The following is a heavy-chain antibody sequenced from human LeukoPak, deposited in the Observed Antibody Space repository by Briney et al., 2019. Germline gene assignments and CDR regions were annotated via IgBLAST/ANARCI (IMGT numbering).Heavy chain of an antibody. CDR3: ARGHGTKYDFWSGYSNFYFDY. CDR1: GFTFSSYA. CDR2: ISGSGGST. D-gene: IGHD3-3*01. Sequence: PGGSLRLSCAASGFTFSSYAMSWVRQAPGKGLEWVSAISGSGGSTYYADSVKGRFTISRDNSKNTLYLQMNSLRAEDTAVYYCARGHGTKYDFWSGYSNFYFDYWGQGTLVTVSS. V-gene: IGHV3-23*01. J-gene: IGHJ4*02.